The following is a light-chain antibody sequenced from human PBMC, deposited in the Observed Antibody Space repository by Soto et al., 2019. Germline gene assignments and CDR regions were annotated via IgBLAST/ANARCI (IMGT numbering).Light chain of an antibody. CDR1: QSVSSN. CDR2: GAS. Sequence: EIVMTQSPATLSVSPGERATLSCRARQSVSSNLAWYQRTPGQAPRLLIHGASTRATGIPARFSGSGYGRDFTLTISSLQSEDFAVYWCQQYNDWPYTFGQGTRLEIK. J-gene: IGKJ2*01. V-gene: IGKV3-15*01. CDR3: QQYNDWPYT.